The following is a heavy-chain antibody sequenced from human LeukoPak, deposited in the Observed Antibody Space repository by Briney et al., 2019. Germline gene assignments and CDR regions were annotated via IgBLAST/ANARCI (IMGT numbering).Heavy chain of an antibody. Sequence: PGGSLRLSCAASGFTFSSYAMSWVRQAPGKGLERVSAISGSGGSTYYADSVKGRFTISRDNSKNTLYLQMNSLRAEDTAVYYCAKAAIFGVVIPNWFDPWGQGTLVTVSS. D-gene: IGHD3-3*01. CDR3: AKAAIFGVVIPNWFDP. J-gene: IGHJ5*02. CDR1: GFTFSSYA. CDR2: ISGSGGST. V-gene: IGHV3-23*01.